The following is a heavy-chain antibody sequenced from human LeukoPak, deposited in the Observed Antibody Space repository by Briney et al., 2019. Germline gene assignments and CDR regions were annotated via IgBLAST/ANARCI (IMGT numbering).Heavy chain of an antibody. J-gene: IGHJ4*02. D-gene: IGHD6-13*01. V-gene: IGHV3-23*01. CDR3: AKDSAPGIAADDY. CDR2: ISGSGERT. CDR1: GFTFSSNE. Sequence: GGSLRLSCAASGFTFSSNELTWVRQAPNKGLECVSAISGSGERTHYADSVKGRFTISRDNSRNILYLQMNNLGAEDTAIYYCAKDSAPGIAADDYWGQGTLVTVSS.